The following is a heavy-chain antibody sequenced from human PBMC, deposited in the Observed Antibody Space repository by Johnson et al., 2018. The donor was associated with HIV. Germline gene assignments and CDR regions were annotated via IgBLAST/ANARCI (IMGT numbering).Heavy chain of an antibody. V-gene: IGHV3-23*04. Sequence: MQLVESGGGLVQPGGSLRLSCAASGFTFSSYAMNWVRQAPGQGLEWVSVISGSGGSTYHADSVKGRFTISRDNSKNTLYLQMNSLRAEDTAVYYCAKALGWELSIWGQGTMVTVSS. CDR2: ISGSGGST. CDR1: GFTFSSYA. D-gene: IGHD1-26*01. CDR3: AKALGWELSI. J-gene: IGHJ3*02.